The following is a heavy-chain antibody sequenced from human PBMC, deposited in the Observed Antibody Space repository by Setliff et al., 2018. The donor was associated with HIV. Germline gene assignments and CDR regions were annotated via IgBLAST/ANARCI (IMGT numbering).Heavy chain of an antibody. CDR2: VSGRGSDK. CDR3: ATPPTFYYDDTGLGYFAY. J-gene: IGHJ4*02. Sequence: SLRLSCAASGLTFSRYAVSWVRQAPGKGLEWVSSVSGRGSDKYYADSVKGRFIISRGNSRNTLYLQMTGLRADDTAVYYCATPPTFYYDDTGLGYFAYWGQGALVTVSS. V-gene: IGHV3-23*01. CDR1: GLTFSRYA. D-gene: IGHD3-22*01.